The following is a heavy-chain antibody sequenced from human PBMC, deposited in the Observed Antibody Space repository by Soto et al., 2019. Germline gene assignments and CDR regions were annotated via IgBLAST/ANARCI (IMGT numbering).Heavy chain of an antibody. D-gene: IGHD6-13*01. Sequence: ASVKVSCKASGYTFTGYYMHWVRQAPGQGLEWMGWINPNSGGTNYAQKFQGWVTMTRDTSISTAYMELSRLRSDDTAVYYCARGGVAAAGTRGWGQNWFDPWGQGTLVTVSS. CDR1: GYTFTGYY. V-gene: IGHV1-2*04. CDR3: ARGGVAAAGTRGWGQNWFDP. CDR2: INPNSGGT. J-gene: IGHJ5*02.